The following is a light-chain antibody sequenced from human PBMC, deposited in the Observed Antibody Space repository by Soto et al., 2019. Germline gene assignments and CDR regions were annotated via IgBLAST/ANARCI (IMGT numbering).Light chain of an antibody. CDR1: QSVSSNY. CDR3: HQYGTSPAHS. Sequence: EIVLTQSPGTLSLSPGERATLSCRASQSVSSNYLAWYQQKPGQAPRLLIYAASSRSTGIPDRFSGRGSGTDFTLTISRLEPEDFAVYYCHQYGTSPAHSFGQGTKLEVK. CDR2: AAS. J-gene: IGKJ2*03. V-gene: IGKV3-20*01.